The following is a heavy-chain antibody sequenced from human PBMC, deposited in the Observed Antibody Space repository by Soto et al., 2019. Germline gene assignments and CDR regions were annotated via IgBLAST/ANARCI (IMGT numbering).Heavy chain of an antibody. J-gene: IGHJ4*02. V-gene: IGHV1-18*01. CDR1: GYTFTTYG. CDR3: AGDETTAPPAGGC. CDR2: ISAYNGNT. D-gene: IGHD3-10*01. Sequence: QVQLVHSGTEVKQPGASVKVSCKASGYTFTTYGINWVRQAPGQGLEWMGWISAYNGNTNYAQNLQGRVTMTTDTTTSKAYMEARSLRSDDTAVYYWAGDETTAPPAGGCWGQGTLVTVSS.